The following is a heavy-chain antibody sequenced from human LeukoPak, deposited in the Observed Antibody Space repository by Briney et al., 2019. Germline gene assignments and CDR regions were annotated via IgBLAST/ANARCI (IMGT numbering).Heavy chain of an antibody. CDR3: AIRPYRDAFDI. D-gene: IGHD3-16*01. CDR2: IIPIFGTA. CDR1: GYTFTSYY. J-gene: IGHJ3*02. V-gene: IGHV1-69*13. Sequence: ASVKVSCKASGYTFTSYYMHWVRQAPGQGLEWMGGIIPIFGTANYAQKFQGRVTITADESTSTAYMELSSLRSEDTAVYYCAIRPYRDAFDIWGQGTMVTVSS.